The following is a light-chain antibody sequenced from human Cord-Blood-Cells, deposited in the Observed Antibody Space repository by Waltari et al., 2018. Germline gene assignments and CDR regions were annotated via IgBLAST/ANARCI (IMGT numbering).Light chain of an antibody. CDR3: QQYGSSLFT. V-gene: IGKV3-20*01. CDR2: GAS. J-gene: IGKJ3*01. CDR1: QSVRSSY. Sequence: EIVLTQSPGTLSLSPGERANLPCRASQSVRSSYLAWYQQKPGQAPRLLIYGASSRATGIPDRFSGSESGTDFTLTISRLEPEYFAVYYCQQYGSSLFTFGPGTKVDIK.